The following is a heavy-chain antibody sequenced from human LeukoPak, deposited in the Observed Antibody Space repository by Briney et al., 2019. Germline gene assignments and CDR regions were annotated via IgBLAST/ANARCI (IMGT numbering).Heavy chain of an antibody. Sequence: PGGSLRLSCAASGFTFSSSGMHWVRQAPGKGLVWVSRINSDGSSTSYADSVKGRFTISRDNAKNTLYLQMNSLRAEDTAVYYCAKPFCAGDCHYYYHGLGVWGQGTTVTVSS. CDR2: INSDGSST. CDR1: GFTFSSSG. V-gene: IGHV3-74*01. CDR3: AKPFCAGDCHYYYHGLGV. J-gene: IGHJ6*02. D-gene: IGHD2-21*02.